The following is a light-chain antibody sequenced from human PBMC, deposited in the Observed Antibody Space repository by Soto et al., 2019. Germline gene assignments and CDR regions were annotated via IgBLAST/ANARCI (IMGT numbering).Light chain of an antibody. J-gene: IGLJ1*01. Sequence: QSVLTQPASASGTPGQRVTISCSGSSSNIGSKTVNWYQQLPGTAPKLLIYGSDQRPSGVPDRFSGSKSGTSASLAISGLQSEDEADYYCAAWDDSLNGYVFGTGTKVTVL. CDR1: SSNIGSKT. CDR3: AAWDDSLNGYV. CDR2: GSD. V-gene: IGLV1-44*01.